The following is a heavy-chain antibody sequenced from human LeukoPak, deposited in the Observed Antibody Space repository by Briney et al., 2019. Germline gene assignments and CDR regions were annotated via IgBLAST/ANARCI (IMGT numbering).Heavy chain of an antibody. V-gene: IGHV3-7*01. CDR2: IKQDGSEK. CDR1: GFTFSSYW. CDR3: ARVGWRVATSNYYFDY. Sequence: GSLRLSCAASGFTFSSYWMSWVRQAPGKGLEWVASIKQDGSEKYYVDSVKGRFTISRDNAKNSLYLQMNSLRAEDTAVYYCARVGWRVATSNYYFDYWGQGTLVTVSS. J-gene: IGHJ4*02. D-gene: IGHD5-12*01.